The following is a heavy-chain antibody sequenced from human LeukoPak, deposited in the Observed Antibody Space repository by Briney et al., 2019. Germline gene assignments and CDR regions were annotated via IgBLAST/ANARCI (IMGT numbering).Heavy chain of an antibody. CDR1: ENTFTNYY. D-gene: IGHD4-23*01. V-gene: IGHV1-46*01. CDR2: INPNGGRT. CDR3: VKGNYGDKNDY. Sequence: ASVKVSCKASENTFTNYYMHWVRQAPGQGLEWLGLINPNGGRTSYAQNFQGRVTMTRDTSTTTVYLELSSLRSEDTAVYYCVKGNYGDKNDYWGQGTLVTVSS. J-gene: IGHJ4*02.